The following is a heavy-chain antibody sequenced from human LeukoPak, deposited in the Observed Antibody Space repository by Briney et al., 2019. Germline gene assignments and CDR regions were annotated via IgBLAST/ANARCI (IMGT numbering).Heavy chain of an antibody. CDR1: GFTFSSYW. V-gene: IGHV3-74*01. D-gene: IGHD6-13*01. J-gene: IGHJ6*03. CDR3: TKIRGAAAGYMDV. Sequence: PGGSLRLSCAASGFTFSSYWMHWVRQAPGKGLVWVSRINSDGSSTSYADSVKGRFTISRDNSKNTLYLQMKSLRAEDTAVYFCTKIRGAAAGYMDVWGKGTTVTVSS. CDR2: INSDGSST.